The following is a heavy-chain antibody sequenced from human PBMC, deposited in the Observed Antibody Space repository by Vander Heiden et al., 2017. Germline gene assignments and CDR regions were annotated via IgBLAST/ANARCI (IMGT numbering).Heavy chain of an antibody. CDR1: GFTFSNYA. Sequence: EVQLLESGGDLVQPGGSLRLSCAASGFTFSNYAMSWGRQAPGKGLEWVSGISAGGGGSTYYAGSVTGRFTISRDNSKNTLYLQMNSLRAEDTAVYYCARVRGSYFLDYWGQGTLVTVSS. D-gene: IGHD1-26*01. J-gene: IGHJ4*02. CDR2: ISAGGGGST. V-gene: IGHV3-23*01. CDR3: ARVRGSYFLDY.